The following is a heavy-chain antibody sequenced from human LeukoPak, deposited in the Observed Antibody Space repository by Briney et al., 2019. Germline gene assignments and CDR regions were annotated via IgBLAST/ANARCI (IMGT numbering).Heavy chain of an antibody. D-gene: IGHD6-13*01. J-gene: IGHJ4*02. CDR1: GLTFSSYA. V-gene: IGHV3-23*01. Sequence: PGGSLRLSCAASGLTFSSYAMSWVRQAPGKGLEWVSAISGSGSTIYYADSVKGRFTISRDNAKNSLYLQMNSLRAEDTAVYYCARVGAAGTGYWGQGTLVTVSS. CDR3: ARVGAAGTGY. CDR2: ISGSGSTI.